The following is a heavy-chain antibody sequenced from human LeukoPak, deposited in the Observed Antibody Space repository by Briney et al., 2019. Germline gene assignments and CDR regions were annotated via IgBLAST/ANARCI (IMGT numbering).Heavy chain of an antibody. D-gene: IGHD3-9*01. CDR1: GFSVSRNY. CDR3: AKDLSDYDILTGYYPPNHDYFDY. Sequence: GGSLRLSCAASGFSVSRNYMTWVRQAPGKGLEWVSVIHDGGSTYYADSVKGRFTISRDNSKNTLYLQVNSLRAEDTAVYYCAKDLSDYDILTGYYPPNHDYFDYWGQGTLVTVSS. J-gene: IGHJ4*02. CDR2: IHDGGST. V-gene: IGHV3-53*05.